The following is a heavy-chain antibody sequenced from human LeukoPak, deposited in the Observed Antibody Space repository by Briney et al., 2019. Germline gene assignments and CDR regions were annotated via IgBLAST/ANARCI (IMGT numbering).Heavy chain of an antibody. V-gene: IGHV3-30*03. D-gene: IGHD3-22*01. CDR3: ARDSSGYRAFDC. Sequence: GGSLRLSCAASGFTFSTYAMHWVRQAPGKGLEWVAVISFDGSNQYYADSVKGRFTISRDNSKNTLYLQMNSLRAEDTAVYYCARDSSGYRAFDCWGQATLVTVSS. CDR1: GFTFSTYA. J-gene: IGHJ4*02. CDR2: ISFDGSNQ.